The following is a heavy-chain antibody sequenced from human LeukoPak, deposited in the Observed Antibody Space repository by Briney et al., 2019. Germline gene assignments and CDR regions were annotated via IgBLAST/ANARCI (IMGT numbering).Heavy chain of an antibody. V-gene: IGHV4-34*01. D-gene: IGHD6-19*01. Sequence: SETLSLTCAVYGGSFSGYYWSWIRQPPGKGLEWIGEINHSGSTNYNPSLKSRVTISVDTSKSQFSLKLSSVTAADTAVYYCARHPSAVAGKTFDYWGQGTLVTVSS. CDR3: ARHPSAVAGKTFDY. CDR1: GGSFSGYY. J-gene: IGHJ4*02. CDR2: INHSGST.